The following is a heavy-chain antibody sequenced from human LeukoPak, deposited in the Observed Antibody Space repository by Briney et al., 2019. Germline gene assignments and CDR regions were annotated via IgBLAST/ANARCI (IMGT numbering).Heavy chain of an antibody. D-gene: IGHD1-14*01. CDR2: ISDDGHGKVQ. Sequence: GGSLRLSCAASGFTCSSYTMHWVRQTPGKGLEWVAVISDDGHGKVQYYADSARGRFTISKDSSRNTLYLQMNSLIVEDTAVYFCARDHWGRITTGGYFEYWGQGTLVTVSS. CDR3: ARDHWGRITTGGYFEY. CDR1: GFTCSSYT. V-gene: IGHV3-30*04. J-gene: IGHJ4*02.